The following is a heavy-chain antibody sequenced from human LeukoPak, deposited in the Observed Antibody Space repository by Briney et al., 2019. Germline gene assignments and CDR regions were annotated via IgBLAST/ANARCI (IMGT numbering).Heavy chain of an antibody. CDR3: ARDPMGYYYYYMDV. CDR1: GYTFTSYG. V-gene: IGHV1-18*01. J-gene: IGHJ6*03. Sequence: GASVKVSCXASGYTFTSYGISWVRQAPGQGLEWMGWISAYNGNTNYAQKLQGRVTMTTDTSTSTAYMELRSLRSDDTAVYYCARDPMGYYYYYMDVWGKGTTVTVSS. D-gene: IGHD5-24*01. CDR2: ISAYNGNT.